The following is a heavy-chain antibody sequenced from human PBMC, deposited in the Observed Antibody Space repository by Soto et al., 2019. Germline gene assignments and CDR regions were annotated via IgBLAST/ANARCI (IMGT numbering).Heavy chain of an antibody. CDR1: GFTFSSYG. Sequence: LSLTCAASGFTFSSYGMHWVRQAPGKGLEWVAVIWYDGSNKYYADSVKGRFTISRDNSKNTLYLQMNSLRAEDTAVYYCARDADEGSGYYFDYWGQGTLVTVSS. CDR3: ARDADEGSGYYFDY. CDR2: IWYDGSNK. D-gene: IGHD2-15*01. V-gene: IGHV3-33*08. J-gene: IGHJ4*02.